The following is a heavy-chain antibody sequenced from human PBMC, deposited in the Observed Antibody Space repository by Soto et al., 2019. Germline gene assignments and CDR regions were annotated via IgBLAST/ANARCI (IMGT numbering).Heavy chain of an antibody. CDR1: RYGNTSNS. V-gene: IGHV1-18*01. D-gene: IGHD5-18*01. Sequence: RYGNTSNSRRSARHSTRKGLEWMGWISAYNGNTNYAQKLQGRVTMTTDTSTSTAYMELRSLRSDDTAVYYCARVWLIQLWPNNWFDPWGQGTLVTVSS. CDR2: ISAYNGNT. CDR3: ARVWLIQLWPNNWFDP. J-gene: IGHJ5*02.